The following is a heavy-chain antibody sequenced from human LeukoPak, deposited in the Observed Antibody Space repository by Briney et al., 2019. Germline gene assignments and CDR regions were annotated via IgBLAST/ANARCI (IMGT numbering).Heavy chain of an antibody. D-gene: IGHD3-22*01. J-gene: IGHJ5*02. Sequence: SVKVSCKASGFTFTSSAMQWVRQARGQRLEWIGWIVVASDNTNSAQKFQERVTITRDMSTSTAYMELSSLRSDDTAVYYCVADPYYDGSGPPRWFDPWGQGTLVTVSS. CDR2: IVVASDNT. CDR3: VADPYYDGSGPPRWFDP. CDR1: GFTFTSSA. V-gene: IGHV1-58*02.